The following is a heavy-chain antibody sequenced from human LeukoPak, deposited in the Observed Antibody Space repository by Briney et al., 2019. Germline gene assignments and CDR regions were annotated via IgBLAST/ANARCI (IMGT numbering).Heavy chain of an antibody. CDR2: ISSSSGYI. Sequence: GGSLRLSCAASGFTCSSYTMNWVRQAPGKGLEWVSSISSSSGYIYYADSVKGRFTISRDNAKNSLYLQMNSLRAEDTAVYYCARDVRPEIIVGATNAFDIWGQGTMVTVSS. J-gene: IGHJ3*02. D-gene: IGHD1-26*01. CDR1: GFTCSSYT. V-gene: IGHV3-21*01. CDR3: ARDVRPEIIVGATNAFDI.